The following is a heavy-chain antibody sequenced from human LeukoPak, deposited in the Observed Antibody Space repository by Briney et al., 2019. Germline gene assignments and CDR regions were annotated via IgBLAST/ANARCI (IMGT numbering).Heavy chain of an antibody. CDR3: ARGGHHVYNWFDP. D-gene: IGHD1-14*01. V-gene: IGHV3-30*04. J-gene: IGHJ5*02. CDR2: ISYDGSNK. CDR1: GFTFSSYD. Sequence: GGSLRLSCAASGFTFSSYDMHWVRQAPGKGLEWVAVISYDGSNKYYADSVKGRFTISRDNSKNTLYLRMNSLRADDTAVYYCARGGHHVYNWFDPWGQGTLVTVSS.